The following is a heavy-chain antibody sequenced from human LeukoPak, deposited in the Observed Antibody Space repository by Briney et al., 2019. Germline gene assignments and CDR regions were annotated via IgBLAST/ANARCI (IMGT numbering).Heavy chain of an antibody. CDR3: ARGTRYYDILTGYYRSRGHNYFDY. Sequence: SETLSLTCAVYGGSFSDYYWSWIRQPPGKGLEWIGEINHSGTSNYNPSLKSRVTISVDTSKNQFSLKLRSVTAADTAVYYCARGTRYYDILTGYYRSRGHNYFDYWGQGTLVTVS. J-gene: IGHJ4*02. CDR1: GGSFSDYY. D-gene: IGHD3-9*01. CDR2: INHSGTS. V-gene: IGHV4-34*01.